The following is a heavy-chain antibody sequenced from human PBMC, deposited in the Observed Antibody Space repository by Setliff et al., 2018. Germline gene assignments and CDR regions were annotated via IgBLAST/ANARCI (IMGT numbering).Heavy chain of an antibody. Sequence: PSETLSRTCAVSGYSISSGYYWGWIRQPPGKGLEWIGSIYHSGSTYYNPSLKSRVTISVDTSKNQFSLKLSSVTAADTAVYYCARQAYLYYYDSSGYYDYWGHGTLVTVSS. V-gene: IGHV4-38-2*01. CDR2: IYHSGST. CDR3: ARQAYLYYYDSSGYYDY. J-gene: IGHJ4*01. CDR1: GYSISSGYY. D-gene: IGHD3-22*01.